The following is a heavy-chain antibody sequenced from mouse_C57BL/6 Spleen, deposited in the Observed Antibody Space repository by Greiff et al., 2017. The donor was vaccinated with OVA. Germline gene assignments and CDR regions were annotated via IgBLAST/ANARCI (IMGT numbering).Heavy chain of an antibody. V-gene: IGHV14-2*01. CDR2: IDPEDGET. CDR3: ARPLLRSGVWFAY. Sequence: EVQLQQSGAELVKPGASVKLSCTASGFNIKDYYMHWVKQRTEQGLEWIGRIDPEDGETKYAPKFQGKATITAATSSNTAYLQLSSLTSEDTSFYSCARPLLRSGVWFAYWGQGTLVTVSA. D-gene: IGHD1-1*01. CDR1: GFNIKDYY. J-gene: IGHJ3*01.